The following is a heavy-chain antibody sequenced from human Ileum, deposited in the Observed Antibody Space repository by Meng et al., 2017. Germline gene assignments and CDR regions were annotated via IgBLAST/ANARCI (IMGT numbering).Heavy chain of an antibody. Sequence: GESLKISCAASGFTFSSDAMSWVRQAPGKGLECVSAISGSGGSTYYADSVKGRFTISRDNSKNTLYLQMNSLRAEDTAVYYCAKDGPYYYDSSGYYYEARAFAIWGQGTMVTVSS. CDR1: GFTFSSDA. CDR3: AKDGPYYYDSSGYYYEARAFAI. J-gene: IGHJ3*02. CDR2: ISGSGGST. V-gene: IGHV3-23*01. D-gene: IGHD3-22*01.